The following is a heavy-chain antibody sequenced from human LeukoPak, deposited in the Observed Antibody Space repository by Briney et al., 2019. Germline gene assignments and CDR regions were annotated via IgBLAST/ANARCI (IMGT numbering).Heavy chain of an antibody. CDR2: ISSSGGTI. CDR3: TGRRGGFYYGMDI. Sequence: GGSLRLSCAASGFTFSDYFMNWIRQAPGKGLEWVSYISSSGGTIYYADSVKGRFTISRDNAKNSLYLQMNSLRADDTAVYYCTGRRGGFYYGMDIWGQGTTVTVSS. V-gene: IGHV3-11*01. D-gene: IGHD3-16*01. CDR1: GFTFSDYF. J-gene: IGHJ6*02.